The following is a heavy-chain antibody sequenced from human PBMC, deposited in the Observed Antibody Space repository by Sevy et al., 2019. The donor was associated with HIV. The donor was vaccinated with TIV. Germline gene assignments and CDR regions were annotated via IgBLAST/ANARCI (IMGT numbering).Heavy chain of an antibody. D-gene: IGHD2-15*01. CDR2: LDRSGATM. J-gene: IGHJ4*02. CDR3: ARDLYCSGSPCYVAFEY. CDR1: GFTLDSYS. Sequence: GGSLRLSCAASGFTLDSYSMNWVRQAPGKGLQWVAYLDRSGATMYYADSVKGRFTVSRDIAKNSLSLQMNSLEDEDTAVYYCARDLYCSGSPCYVAFEYWGQGTLVTVSS. V-gene: IGHV3-48*02.